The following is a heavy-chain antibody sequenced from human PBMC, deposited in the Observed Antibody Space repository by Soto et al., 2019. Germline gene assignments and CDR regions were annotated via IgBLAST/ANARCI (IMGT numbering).Heavy chain of an antibody. CDR2: IYYSGSI. CDR1: GGSISSGLYY. D-gene: IGHD1-1*01. Sequence: SETLSLTCTVSGGSISSGLYYWSWIRQHPGKGLEWIAYIYYSGSIYYNPSLKSRLTISRDTSKNQFSLKLSSVTAADTAVYYCERKYGGTAFDIWGQGTMVTVSS. V-gene: IGHV4-31*03. J-gene: IGHJ3*02. CDR3: ERKYGGTAFDI.